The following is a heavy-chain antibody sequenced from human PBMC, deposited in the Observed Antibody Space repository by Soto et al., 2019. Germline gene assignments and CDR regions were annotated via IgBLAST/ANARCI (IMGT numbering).Heavy chain of an antibody. J-gene: IGHJ5*02. D-gene: IGHD6-13*01. V-gene: IGHV4-31*03. CDR3: ARDSGAAAGPLAP. Sequence: SETLSLTCTVSGGSISSGGYYWSWIRQHPGKGLEWIGYIYYSGSTYYNPSLKSRVTISVDTSKNQFSLKLSSVTAADTAVYYCARDSGAAAGPLAPWGQGTLVTVSS. CDR1: GGSISSGGYY. CDR2: IYYSGST.